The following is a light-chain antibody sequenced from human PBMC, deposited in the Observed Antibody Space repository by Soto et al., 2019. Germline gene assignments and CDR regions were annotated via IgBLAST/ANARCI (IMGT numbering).Light chain of an antibody. J-gene: IGKJ1*01. V-gene: IGKV3-20*01. Sequence: EIVLTQSPGTLSLSPGERATLSCRASQSFTSGYLAWYQQKPGQAPRLLIYAASNRATGIPDRFSGSGSGTDFTLTISRLEPDDFAVYYCQSYGSSRTFGQGTEV. CDR2: AAS. CDR3: QSYGSSRT. CDR1: QSFTSGY.